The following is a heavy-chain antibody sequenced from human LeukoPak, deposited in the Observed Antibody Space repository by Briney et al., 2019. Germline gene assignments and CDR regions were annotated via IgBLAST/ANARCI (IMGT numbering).Heavy chain of an antibody. V-gene: IGHV3-23*01. Sequence: PGGSLRLSCAASGFTFSSYAMSWVRQAPGKGLEWVSAISGSGGSTYYADSVKGRFTISRDNSKNTLYLQMNSLRAEDTAVYYCAKASYDFWSGYYTGFDYWGQGTLVTVSS. CDR1: GFTFSSYA. CDR3: AKASYDFWSGYYTGFDY. J-gene: IGHJ4*02. D-gene: IGHD3-3*01. CDR2: ISGSGGST.